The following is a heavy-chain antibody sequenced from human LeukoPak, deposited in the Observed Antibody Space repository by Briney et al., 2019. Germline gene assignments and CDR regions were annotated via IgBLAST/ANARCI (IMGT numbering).Heavy chain of an antibody. J-gene: IGHJ4*02. CDR2: IRGAGTDT. V-gene: IGHV3-23*01. CDR3: VKGASRYGGSAPGAFDY. D-gene: IGHD5-12*01. Sequence: GGALRLFCAASGFTFRKYDMSWVPHAPRKGLEWVSAIRGAGTDTFYADSVKGRFTISRDNSKNTLSLQMNSLRAEDTAVYYCVKGASRYGGSAPGAFDYWGQGNLVTVSS. CDR1: GFTFRKYD.